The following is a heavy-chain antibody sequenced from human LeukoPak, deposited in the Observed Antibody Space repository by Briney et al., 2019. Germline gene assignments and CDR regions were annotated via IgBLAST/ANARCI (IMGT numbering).Heavy chain of an antibody. Sequence: ASVKVSCKASGGTFSSYAISWVRQAPGQGLEWMGGIIPIFGTANYAQKFQGRVTITADESTSTAYMELSSLRSDDTAVYYCARVFPYGLENNWFDPWGQGTLVTVSS. J-gene: IGHJ5*02. CDR1: GGTFSSYA. D-gene: IGHD4-17*01. V-gene: IGHV1-69*01. CDR2: IIPIFGTA. CDR3: ARVFPYGLENNWFDP.